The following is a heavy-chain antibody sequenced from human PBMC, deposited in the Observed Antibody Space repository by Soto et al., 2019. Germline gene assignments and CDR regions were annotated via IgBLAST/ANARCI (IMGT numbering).Heavy chain of an antibody. CDR1: GFTFSSYA. D-gene: IGHD4-17*01. Sequence: EVQLLESGGGLVQPGGSLRLSCAASGFTFSSYAMSWVRQAPGEGLGWVSAISGSGGSTYYADSVKGRFTISRDNSKNTLYLQMNSLRAEDTAVYYCAKSLWVTTGGYFDYWGQGTLVTVSS. V-gene: IGHV3-23*01. J-gene: IGHJ4*02. CDR2: ISGSGGST. CDR3: AKSLWVTTGGYFDY.